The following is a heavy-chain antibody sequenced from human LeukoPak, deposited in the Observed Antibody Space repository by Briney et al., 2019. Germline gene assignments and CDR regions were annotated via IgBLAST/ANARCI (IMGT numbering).Heavy chain of an antibody. Sequence: PSGTLSLTCAVYGGSFSGYYWRWIRQPPGRGLEWIGEINHSGSTNYNPSLKSRVTISVDTSKNQFSLKLSSVTAADTAVYYCARLSRTTVTTPHAGYFDYWGQGTLVTVSS. V-gene: IGHV4-34*01. J-gene: IGHJ4*02. CDR3: ARLSRTTVTTPHAGYFDY. CDR2: INHSGST. CDR1: GGSFSGYY. D-gene: IGHD4-17*01.